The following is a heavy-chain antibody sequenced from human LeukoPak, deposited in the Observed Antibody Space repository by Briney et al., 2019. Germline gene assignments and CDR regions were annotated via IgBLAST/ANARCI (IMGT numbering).Heavy chain of an antibody. CDR2: ITSSSNTI. CDR1: GFTFSTYS. D-gene: IGHD3-16*02. CDR3: TRDRSL. Sequence: GGSLRLSCAASGFTFSTYSMNWVRQAPGKGLEWISYITSSSNTICYADSVKGRFTISRDNAKNSLYLQMNSLRAEDTAVYYCTRDRSLWGQGTLVTVSS. J-gene: IGHJ4*02. V-gene: IGHV3-48*01.